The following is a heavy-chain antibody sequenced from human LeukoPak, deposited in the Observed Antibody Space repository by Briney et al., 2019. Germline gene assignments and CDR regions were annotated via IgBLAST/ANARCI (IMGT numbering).Heavy chain of an antibody. CDR3: AREEVAVAGVDY. Sequence: ASVKVSCKASGYTFTSYYMHWVRQAPGQGLEWMGIINPSGGSTSYAQKFQGRVTMTRDMSTSTVYMELSSLRSEDTAVYYCAREEVAVAGVDYWGQGTLVTVSS. CDR2: INPSGGST. V-gene: IGHV1-46*01. J-gene: IGHJ4*02. D-gene: IGHD6-19*01. CDR1: GYTFTSYY.